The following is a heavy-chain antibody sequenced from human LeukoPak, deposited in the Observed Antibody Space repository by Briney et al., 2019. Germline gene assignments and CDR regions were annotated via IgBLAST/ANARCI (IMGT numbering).Heavy chain of an antibody. Sequence: SETLSLTCAVYGGSFSGYYWSWIRQPPGKGLEWIGEISHSGSTNYNPSLKSRVTISVDTSKNQFSLKLSSVTAADTAVYYCASAVLRYFGMDVWGQGTTVTVSS. J-gene: IGHJ6*02. CDR2: ISHSGST. CDR1: GGSFSGYY. D-gene: IGHD3-9*01. V-gene: IGHV4-34*01. CDR3: ASAVLRYFGMDV.